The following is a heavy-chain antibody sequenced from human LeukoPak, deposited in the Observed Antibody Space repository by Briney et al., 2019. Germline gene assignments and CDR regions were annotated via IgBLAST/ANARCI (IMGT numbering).Heavy chain of an antibody. J-gene: IGHJ4*02. D-gene: IGHD1-26*01. CDR3: ARVAVGAMHRLFVDY. CDR2: MNPNSCNT. V-gene: IGHV1-8*01. Sequence: ASVKVSCKASGYTFTSYHIHWVRQATGQGLEWMGWMNPNSCNTGYAQKFQGRVTMTRNTSISTAYMELSSLRSEDTAVYYCARVAVGAMHRLFVDYWGQGTLVTVSS. CDR1: GYTFTSYH.